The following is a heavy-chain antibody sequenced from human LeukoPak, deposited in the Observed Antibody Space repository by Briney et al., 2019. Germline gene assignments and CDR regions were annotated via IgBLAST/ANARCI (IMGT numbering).Heavy chain of an antibody. Sequence: GASVKVSCTASGYTFSGYYMHWVRQAPGQGLELMGWINPNSGGTNYAQKFQGRVTMTRDTSISTAYMELSRLRSDDTAVYYCARVGGIAAAGTSEYFDYWGQGTLVTVSS. V-gene: IGHV1-2*02. CDR1: GYTFSGYY. D-gene: IGHD6-13*01. CDR3: ARVGGIAAAGTSEYFDY. J-gene: IGHJ4*02. CDR2: INPNSGGT.